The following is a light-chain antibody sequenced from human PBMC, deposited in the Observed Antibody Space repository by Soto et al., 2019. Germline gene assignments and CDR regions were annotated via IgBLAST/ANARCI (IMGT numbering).Light chain of an antibody. CDR2: KGS. Sequence: QSVLTQPASVSGSPGQSITISCTGTSSDVGSYNLVSGYQQTPGEAPKIPFFKGSKRPSGVSNRFSASRSGNTASLTISGLQAEDEADYYCCSYATGSTYIFGTGTKLTVL. J-gene: IGLJ1*01. V-gene: IGLV2-23*01. CDR1: SSDVGSYNL. CDR3: CSYATGSTYI.